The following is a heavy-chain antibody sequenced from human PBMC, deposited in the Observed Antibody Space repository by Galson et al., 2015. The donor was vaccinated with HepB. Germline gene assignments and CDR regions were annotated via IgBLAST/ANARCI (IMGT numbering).Heavy chain of an antibody. J-gene: IGHJ6*02. CDR2: ISSSSSTI. Sequence: SLRLSCAASGFTFSSYSMNWVRQAPGKGLEWVSYISSSSSTIYYADSVKGRFTISRDNAKNSLYLQMNSLRAEDTAVYYCARVPLWFGELLIQAGNWNPTGHYYYGMDVWGQGTTVTVSS. D-gene: IGHD3-10*01. CDR3: ARVPLWFGELLIQAGNWNPTGHYYYGMDV. V-gene: IGHV3-48*04. CDR1: GFTFSSYS.